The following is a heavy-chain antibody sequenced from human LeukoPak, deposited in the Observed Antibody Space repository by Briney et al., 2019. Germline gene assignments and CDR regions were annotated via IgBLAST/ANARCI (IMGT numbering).Heavy chain of an antibody. CDR1: GGSFSGYY. CDR2: INHSGST. J-gene: IGHJ4*02. CDR3: ARHIAAAAIGGFDY. Sequence: SETLSLTCAVYGGSFSGYYWSWIRQPPGKGLEWIGEINHSGSTNYNPSLKSRVTISVDTSKNQFSLKLSSVTAADTAVYYCARHIAAAAIGGFDYWGQGTLVIAFS. V-gene: IGHV4-34*01. D-gene: IGHD6-13*01.